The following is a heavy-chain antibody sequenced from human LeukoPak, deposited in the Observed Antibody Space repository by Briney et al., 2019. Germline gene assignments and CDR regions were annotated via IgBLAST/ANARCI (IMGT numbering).Heavy chain of an antibody. CDR2: ITANNGNT. J-gene: IGHJ4*02. CDR1: GYTFFNYG. Sequence: ASVTVSFKASGYTFFNYGITWVRQAPGQGLEWMGWITANNGNTNYEQKLQGRVTMTTDTATSTDYMELQSLRSDDTAVYYCSRRSFDYWGQGTLVTVSS. CDR3: SRRSFDY. V-gene: IGHV1-18*01.